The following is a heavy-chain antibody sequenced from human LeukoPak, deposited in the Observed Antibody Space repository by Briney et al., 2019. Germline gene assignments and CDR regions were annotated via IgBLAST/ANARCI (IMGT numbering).Heavy chain of an antibody. J-gene: IGHJ6*03. V-gene: IGHV3-30*04. CDR2: ISYDGSNK. CDR3: AREGTKHSSRSYYYLDV. Sequence: GGSLRLSCAASGFTFSSASMHWVRQAPGKGLEWVAVISYDGSNKSYADSVKGRFTISRDNSKNTLTLQMITLRAEDTAVYYCAREGTKHSSRSYYYLDVWGKGTTVTVSS. D-gene: IGHD6-13*01. CDR1: GFTFSSAS.